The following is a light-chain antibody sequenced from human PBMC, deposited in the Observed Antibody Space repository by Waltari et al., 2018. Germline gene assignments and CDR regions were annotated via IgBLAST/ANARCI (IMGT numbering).Light chain of an antibody. J-gene: IGKJ1*01. Sequence: AILMTQSPSSFSASTGDRVTITCRASQGISSYLAWYQQKPGKAPNLPIYAASTLHSGVPSRVSGSGAGTDFTLTISCLQSEDFATYYCQQYYNYPWTFGQGSKVEIK. CDR1: QGISSY. V-gene: IGKV1-8*01. CDR3: QQYYNYPWT. CDR2: AAS.